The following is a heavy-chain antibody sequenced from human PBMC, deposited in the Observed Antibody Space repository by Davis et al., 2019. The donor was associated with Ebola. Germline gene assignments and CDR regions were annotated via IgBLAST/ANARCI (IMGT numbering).Heavy chain of an antibody. CDR3: ARQLPMTPLDY. Sequence: MPSETLSLTCAVYGGSFSGYYWSWIRQPPGKGLEWIGSIYYSGSTYYNPSLKSRVTISVDTSKNQFSLKLSSVTAADTAVYYCARQLPMTPLDYWGQGTLVTVSS. D-gene: IGHD6-6*01. CDR2: IYYSGST. V-gene: IGHV4-34*01. J-gene: IGHJ4*02. CDR1: GGSFSGYY.